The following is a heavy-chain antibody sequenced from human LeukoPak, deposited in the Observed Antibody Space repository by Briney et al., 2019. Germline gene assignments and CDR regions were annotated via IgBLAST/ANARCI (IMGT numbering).Heavy chain of an antibody. J-gene: IGHJ4*02. V-gene: IGHV4-59*01. CDR2: IYYSGST. Sequence: SETLSLTCTVSGGSISSYYWSWIRQPPGKGLEWIGYIYYSGSTNYNPSLKSRVTISVDTSKNQFSLKLSSVTAADTAVYYCARVLAAAGTTKYYFDYWGQGTLVTVS. CDR3: ARVLAAAGTTKYYFDY. CDR1: GGSISSYY. D-gene: IGHD6-13*01.